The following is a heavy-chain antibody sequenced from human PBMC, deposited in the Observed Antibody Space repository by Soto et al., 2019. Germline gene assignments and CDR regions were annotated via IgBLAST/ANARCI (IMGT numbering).Heavy chain of an antibody. CDR1: GFTPTTTP. CDR3: ATSFRYFDN. CDR2: ISGTASRT. V-gene: IGHV3-23*01. J-gene: IGHJ4*02. D-gene: IGHD3-9*01. Sequence: EVQLLESGGGLVLPGGSLRLSCAGSGFTPTTTPLSWVRQPPGKGLEWVTTISGTASRTYYVDSVKGRFFISRDNSKNTVTLQMNILTLDDTAVYYCATSFRYFDNWGQGTRVTVSS.